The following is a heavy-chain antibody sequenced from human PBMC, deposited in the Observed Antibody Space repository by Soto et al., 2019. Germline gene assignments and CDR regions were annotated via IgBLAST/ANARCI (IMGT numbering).Heavy chain of an antibody. CDR2: IIPIFDTA. J-gene: IGHJ6*02. V-gene: IGHV1-69*05. CDR3: XXXXXXXXWVYYYGMDV. Sequence: QVQLVQSGAEVKKPGSSVKVSCKASGGTFSSYAISWVRQAPGQGLEWMGGIIPIFDTADYAQKFQGRVXXXXXXXXXXXXXXXXXXXXXXXXXXXXXXXXXXXXWVYYYGMDVWGQGTTVTVS. D-gene: IGHD3-16*01. CDR1: GGTFSSYA.